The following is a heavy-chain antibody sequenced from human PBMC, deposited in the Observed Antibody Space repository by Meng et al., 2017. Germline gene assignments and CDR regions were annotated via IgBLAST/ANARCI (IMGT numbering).Heavy chain of an antibody. V-gene: IGHV7-4-1*02. CDR2: INTNTGNP. Sequence: WDELKMRQPSVKFSCKSSGYTFTSYAMNRVRQAPGQGLEWIGWINTNTGNPTYAQGFTGRFVFSLDTSVSTAYLQISSLKAADTAVYYCARRYYYDSSCYYFYVFGYWGQGTLVTVSS. CDR3: ARRYYYDSSCYYFYVFGY. D-gene: IGHD3-22*01. CDR1: GYTFTSYA. J-gene: IGHJ4*02.